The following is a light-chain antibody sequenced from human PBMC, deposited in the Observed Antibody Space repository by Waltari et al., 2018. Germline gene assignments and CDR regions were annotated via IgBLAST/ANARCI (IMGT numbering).Light chain of an antibody. CDR3: QQSYIAPYS. V-gene: IGKV1-39*01. CDR1: QSISIY. CDR2: SAS. Sequence: DIHMTQSPSSLSASVGDRVTLTCRASQSISIYVSWFHHKPGKAPRLLVYSASSLQGGGPSRFSGSGSGTDFTLTISSLQPEDLGSYYCQQSYIAPYSFGQGTKLEIK. J-gene: IGKJ2*03.